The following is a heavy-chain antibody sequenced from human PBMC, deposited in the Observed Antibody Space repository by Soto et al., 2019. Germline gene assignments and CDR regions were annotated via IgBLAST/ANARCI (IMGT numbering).Heavy chain of an antibody. D-gene: IGHD1-26*01. CDR2: ISSNGRTI. Sequence: EVQLVESGGGLVQPGGSLRLSCAASGFTFSSYEMNWVRQAPGKGLEWVSYISSNGRTIDYADSVKGRFTTSRDNAKKSLYLQLNSLRAEDTAVYYCARVGVVGARSLDFWGQGTLVTVSS. CDR1: GFTFSSYE. J-gene: IGHJ4*02. CDR3: ARVGVVGARSLDF. V-gene: IGHV3-48*03.